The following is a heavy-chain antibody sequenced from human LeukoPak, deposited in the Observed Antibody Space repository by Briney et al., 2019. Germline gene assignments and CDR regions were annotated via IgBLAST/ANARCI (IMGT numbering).Heavy chain of an antibody. CDR1: GGTFSSYA. V-gene: IGHV1-69*01. CDR2: IIPIFGTA. CDR3: ARSRPMARGYSYGNDY. J-gene: IGHJ4*02. Sequence: GSSVKVSCKASGGTFSSYAISWVRQAPGQGLEWMGGIIPIFGTANYAQKFQGRVTITADESTSTAYMELGSLRSEDTAVYYCARSRPMARGYSYGNDYWGQGTLVTVSS. D-gene: IGHD5-18*01.